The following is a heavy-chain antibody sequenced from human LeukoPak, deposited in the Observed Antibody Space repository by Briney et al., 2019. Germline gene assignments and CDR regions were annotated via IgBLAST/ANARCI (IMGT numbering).Heavy chain of an antibody. D-gene: IGHD5-24*01. CDR1: GFTFSSYA. CDR3: AKGPWLQFFAYCFDY. Sequence: PGGSLRLSCAASGFTFSSYAMSWVRQAPGKGLEWVSAISGSGGSTYYADSVKGRFTISRDNSKNTLYLQMNSLRAEDTAVYYCAKGPWLQFFAYCFDYWGQGTLVTVSS. J-gene: IGHJ4*02. V-gene: IGHV3-23*01. CDR2: ISGSGGST.